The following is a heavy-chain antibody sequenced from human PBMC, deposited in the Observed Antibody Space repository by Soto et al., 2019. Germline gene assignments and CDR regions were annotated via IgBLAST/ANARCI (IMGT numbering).Heavy chain of an antibody. V-gene: IGHV2-26*01. D-gene: IGHD4-17*01. CDR2: IFSDNER. Sequence: SGPTLVNPTETLTLTCTASGFSLTIGKMGVGWIRQPPGKALEWLAHIFSDNERSYSTSLQRRLTISKDTSGSHVVLSMTNVDPVDTATYYCARMNVDSYQFYYAMDVWGQGTTVTVSS. CDR3: ARMNVDSYQFYYAMDV. J-gene: IGHJ6*02. CDR1: GFSLTIGKMG.